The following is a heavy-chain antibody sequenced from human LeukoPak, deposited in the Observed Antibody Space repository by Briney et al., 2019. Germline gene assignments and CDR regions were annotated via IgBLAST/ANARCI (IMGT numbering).Heavy chain of an antibody. V-gene: IGHV5-51*01. D-gene: IGHD6-19*01. CDR3: ARGDNSGWYFFDY. J-gene: IGHJ4*02. CDR2: IYPGDSDT. CDR1: GCSFTDHW. Sequence: GESLKISCKASGCSFTDHWIGWVRQMPGKGLEWMGIIYPGDSDTRYSPSFQGQVTISADKSISTAYLQWSTLQAPDTAMYYCARGDNSGWYFFDYWGQGTLVTVSS.